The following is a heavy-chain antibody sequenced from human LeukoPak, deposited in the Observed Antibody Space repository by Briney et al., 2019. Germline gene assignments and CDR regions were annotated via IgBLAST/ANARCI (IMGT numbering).Heavy chain of an antibody. CDR1: GYTFTSYD. Sequence: GASVKVSCKASGYTFTSYDINWVRQATGQGLEWMGRMNPNSGNTNYAQKLQGRVTMTTDTSTSTAYMELRSLRSDDTAVYYCAREPYGSGNPGGYWGQGTLVTVSS. V-gene: IGHV1-18*01. J-gene: IGHJ4*02. CDR3: AREPYGSGNPGGY. D-gene: IGHD3-10*01. CDR2: MNPNSGNT.